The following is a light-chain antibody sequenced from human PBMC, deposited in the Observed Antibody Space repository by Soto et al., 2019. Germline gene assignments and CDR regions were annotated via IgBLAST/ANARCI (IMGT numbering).Light chain of an antibody. V-gene: IGKV3-20*01. CDR2: AAS. Sequence: EIVLTQSPGTLSLSPGERATLSCRASQSVSNNYLAWYQQKPGQAPRLLISAASSRATAIPDRFSGSGSGTDFTLTISRLEPEDFAVYFCQQYGSAPLPFGQGTRLEIE. CDR3: QQYGSAPLP. J-gene: IGKJ5*01. CDR1: QSVSNNY.